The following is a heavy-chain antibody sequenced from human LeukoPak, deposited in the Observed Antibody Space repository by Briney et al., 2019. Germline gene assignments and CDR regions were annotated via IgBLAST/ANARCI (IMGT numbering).Heavy chain of an antibody. D-gene: IGHD4-23*01. V-gene: IGHV3-23*01. J-gene: IGHJ4*02. Sequence: GGSLRLSSAASGFTFSSYAMSWVRQAPGKGLEWVSAISGSGSNTYYADTVKGGFTVSRDNSKDTLYLQMNSLRVEDTAVYYCAKFSPYGGNSYWGQGTLVTVSS. CDR3: AKFSPYGGNSY. CDR1: GFTFSSYA. CDR2: ISGSGSNT.